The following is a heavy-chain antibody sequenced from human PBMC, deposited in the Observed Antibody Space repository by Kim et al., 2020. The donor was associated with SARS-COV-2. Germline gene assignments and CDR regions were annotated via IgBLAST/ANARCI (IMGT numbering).Heavy chain of an antibody. D-gene: IGHD1-1*01. V-gene: IGHV3-30*04. Sequence: GGSLRLSCAASGFTFSSYAMHWVRQAPGKGLEWVAVISYDGSNKYYVDSVKGRLTISRDNSKNTLYLQMNSLRAEDTAVYYCARERWGEVVQGQPGDWFDPWGQGTLVTVSS. CDR3: ARERWGEVVQGQPGDWFDP. J-gene: IGHJ5*02. CDR1: GFTFSSYA. CDR2: ISYDGSNK.